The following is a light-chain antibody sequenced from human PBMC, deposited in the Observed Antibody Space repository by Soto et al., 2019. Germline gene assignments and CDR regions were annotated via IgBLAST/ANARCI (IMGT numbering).Light chain of an antibody. J-gene: IGKJ3*01. Sequence: DIQMTQSPSSLSAXVGDRVTITCRASQGISNYLAWYQQKPGKVPKLLIYAASTLQSGVPSRXXXXXXXXXXXXXXSSLQPEDVATYYCQKYNSAPLFTFGPGTKVDXK. CDR1: QGISNY. CDR2: AAS. V-gene: IGKV1-27*01. CDR3: QKYNSAPLFT.